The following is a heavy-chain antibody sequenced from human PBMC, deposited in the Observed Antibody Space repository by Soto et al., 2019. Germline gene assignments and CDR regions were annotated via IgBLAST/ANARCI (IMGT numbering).Heavy chain of an antibody. V-gene: IGHV3-30*04. CDR1: GFTFNSYP. CDR3: ARDPYFDY. CDR2: ISYDGRND. J-gene: IGHJ4*02. Sequence: QVHLVESGGGVVQPGRSLRLSCEASGFTFNSYPIHWVRQALGKGLEWVAVISYDGRNDYYGDSVRGRFTISRDNSKNTVYLQMNSLTPEDTAVYYCARDPYFDYWGQGTLVTVSS.